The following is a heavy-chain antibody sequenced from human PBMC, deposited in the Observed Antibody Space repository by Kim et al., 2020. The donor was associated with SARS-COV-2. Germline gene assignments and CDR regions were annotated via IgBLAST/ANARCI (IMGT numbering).Heavy chain of an antibody. J-gene: IGHJ2*01. CDR2: ISYDGSNK. CDR3: ARGVAAAGIWGWYFDL. D-gene: IGHD6-13*01. Sequence: GGSLRLSCAASGFTFSSYAMHWVRQAPGKGREWVAVISYDGSNKYYSDSVKGRFTISRDNSKNTLYLQMNSLRAEDTAVYYCARGVAAAGIWGWYFDLWGRGTLLTVSS. V-gene: IGHV3-30-3*01. CDR1: GFTFSSYA.